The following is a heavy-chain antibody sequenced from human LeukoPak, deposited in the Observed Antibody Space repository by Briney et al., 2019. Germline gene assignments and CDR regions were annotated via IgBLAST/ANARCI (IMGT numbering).Heavy chain of an antibody. V-gene: IGHV4-34*01. D-gene: IGHD3-10*01. CDR2: INHSGST. CDR1: GGSFSGHY. J-gene: IGHJ4*02. Sequence: PSETLSLTCAVYGGSFSGHYWTWIRQPPGMGLEWIGEINHSGSTTYNPSLNTRVTMSVDTSKNQISLKLSSVTAADTAVYYCARPRYGSGSLDSWGQGTLVTVSS. CDR3: ARPRYGSGSLDS.